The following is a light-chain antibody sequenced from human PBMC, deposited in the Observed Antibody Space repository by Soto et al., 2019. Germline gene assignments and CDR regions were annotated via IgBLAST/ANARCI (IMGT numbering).Light chain of an antibody. CDR2: AAS. Sequence: DIQMTQSPSSLSASVGDRVTITRRASQGISTYLNWYQQKPGKAPKVLIYAASSLQSGVPSRFSGSGSETDFTLTINSLQPEDFATYSCQQSYSTTWTFGQGTKVDIK. V-gene: IGKV1-39*01. J-gene: IGKJ1*01. CDR3: QQSYSTTWT. CDR1: QGISTY.